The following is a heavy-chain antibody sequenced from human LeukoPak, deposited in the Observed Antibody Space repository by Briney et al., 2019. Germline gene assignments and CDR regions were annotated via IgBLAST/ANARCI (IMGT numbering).Heavy chain of an antibody. J-gene: IGHJ4*02. CDR3: AKGSPTYYYDSSGFSGDY. CDR2: ISGSGGST. CDR1: GFTFSSYA. Sequence: SGGSLRLSCAASGFTFSSYAMSWVRQAPGKGLEWVSAISGSGGSTYYADSVKGRFTISRDNSKNTLYLQMNSLRAEDTAVYYCAKGSPTYYYDSSGFSGDYWGQGTLVTVSS. D-gene: IGHD3-22*01. V-gene: IGHV3-23*01.